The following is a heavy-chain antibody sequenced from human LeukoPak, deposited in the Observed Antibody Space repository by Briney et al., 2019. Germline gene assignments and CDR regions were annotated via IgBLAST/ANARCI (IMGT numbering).Heavy chain of an antibody. V-gene: IGHV4-4*02. Sequence: KTSETLSLTCAVSGGSISSSNWWSWVRQPPGKGLEWIGEIYHIGSTNYNPSLKSRVTISVDKSKNQFSLKLNSVTAADTAVYYCARELKYYYDSSGYPYYFDYWGQGTLVTVSS. CDR2: IYHIGST. CDR1: GGSISSSNW. CDR3: ARELKYYYDSSGYPYYFDY. D-gene: IGHD3-22*01. J-gene: IGHJ4*02.